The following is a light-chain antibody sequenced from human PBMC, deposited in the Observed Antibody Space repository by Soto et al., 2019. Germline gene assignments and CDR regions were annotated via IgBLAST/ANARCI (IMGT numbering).Light chain of an antibody. CDR1: TGAVTSNHY. CDR2: DTG. V-gene: IGLV7-46*01. J-gene: IGLJ3*02. CDR3: LLSYNNVRV. Sequence: QAVVTQEPSLTVSPGGTVSLTCGSSTGAVTSNHYPFWFQQKPRQAPGTLIYDTGNKLSWTPARFSGSLLGVKAALTLSGAKPEDEADYYCLLSYNNVRVFGGGPKLTVL.